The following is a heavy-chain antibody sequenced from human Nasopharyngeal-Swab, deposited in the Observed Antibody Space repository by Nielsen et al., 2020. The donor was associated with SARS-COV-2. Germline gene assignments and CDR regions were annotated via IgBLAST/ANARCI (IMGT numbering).Heavy chain of an antibody. J-gene: IGHJ4*02. D-gene: IGHD5-18*01. V-gene: IGHV4-34*01. CDR3: ARVVTWGYSYGYVGTHVAHGIYFDY. Sequence: RHAPGKGLERIGEINHSGSTNYNPSLKSRVTISVDTSKNQFSLKLSSVTAADTAAYYCARVVTWGYSYGYVGTHVAHGIYFDYWGQGTLVTVSS. CDR2: INHSGST.